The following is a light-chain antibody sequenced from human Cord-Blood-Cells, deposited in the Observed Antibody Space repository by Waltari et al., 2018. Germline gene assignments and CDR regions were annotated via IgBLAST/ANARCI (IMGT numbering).Light chain of an antibody. Sequence: QSALTQPASVSGSPGQSITIPCTGTSRHVGGYNYVSWYQQHPVKAPKLMIYEVANRPSGFSNRFSGSKSGNTASLTISGLQAEDEADYYCSSYTSSSTPLYVFGTGTKVTVL. CDR1: SRHVGGYNY. CDR3: SSYTSSSTPLYV. J-gene: IGLJ1*01. V-gene: IGLV2-14*01. CDR2: EVA.